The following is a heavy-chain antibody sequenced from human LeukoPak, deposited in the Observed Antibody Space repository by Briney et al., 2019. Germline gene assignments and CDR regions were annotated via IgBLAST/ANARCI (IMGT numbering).Heavy chain of an antibody. CDR2: ISSTSNYI. J-gene: IGHJ6*03. V-gene: IGHV3-21*01. CDR3: ARGPGYMDV. CDR1: GFNGFSFSTYS. Sequence: GGFLRLSFNASGFNGFSFSTYSMKWVRPAPGKGLEWVSSISSTSNYISYGRSVRGRFTISRDNAKNSLFLHMNSLRVEDTAIYYCARGPGYMDVWGLGTTVTVSS.